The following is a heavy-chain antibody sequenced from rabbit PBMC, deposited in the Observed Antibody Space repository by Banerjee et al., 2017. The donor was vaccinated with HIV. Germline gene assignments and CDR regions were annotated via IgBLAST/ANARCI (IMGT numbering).Heavy chain of an antibody. J-gene: IGHJ4*01. V-gene: IGHV1S45*01. CDR3: ARDAGYVAYGFATFNL. Sequence: QEQLVEYGGDLVQPEGSLTLTCTASGLDFSSSYWICWVRQAPGKGLEWIACIYTGSSGFTYYASWAKGRFTISKTSSTTVTLQMTSLTAADTATYFCARDAGYVAYGFATFNLWGQGTLVTVS. CDR1: GLDFSSSYW. CDR2: IYTGSSGFT. D-gene: IGHD6-1*01.